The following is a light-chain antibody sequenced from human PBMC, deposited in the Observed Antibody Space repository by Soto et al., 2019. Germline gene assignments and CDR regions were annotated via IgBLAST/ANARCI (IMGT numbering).Light chain of an antibody. Sequence: EIVLTQSPGTLALSPGERATLSCRASQSVSNSYLAWYQQKPGQAPRLLIYGASSRATGIPDRFSGSWSGTDFPLTISRLEPEDFAVYYFQQYGSSPLTFGQGTKVEIK. CDR3: QQYGSSPLT. CDR2: GAS. V-gene: IGKV3-20*01. CDR1: QSVSNSY. J-gene: IGKJ1*01.